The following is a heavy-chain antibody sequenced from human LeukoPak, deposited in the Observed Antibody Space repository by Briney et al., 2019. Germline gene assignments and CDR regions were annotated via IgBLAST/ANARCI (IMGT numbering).Heavy chain of an antibody. CDR3: AKARSGSSSSCYNY. CDR1: GFTFSSYA. D-gene: IGHD2-2*02. Sequence: GGSLRLSCAASGFTFSSYAMSWVRQAPGKGLEWVSGISDSGGTTDYADSVKGRFAISRDNSNNTLYLQMNSLRAEDTAVYYCAKARSGSSSSCYNYWGQGTLVTVSS. CDR2: ISDSGGTT. J-gene: IGHJ4*02. V-gene: IGHV3-23*01.